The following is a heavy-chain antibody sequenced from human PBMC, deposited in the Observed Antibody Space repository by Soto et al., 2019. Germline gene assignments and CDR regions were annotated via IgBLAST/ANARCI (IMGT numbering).Heavy chain of an antibody. J-gene: IGHJ5*02. V-gene: IGHV1-69*12. CDR1: GGTFSSYA. D-gene: IGHD6-13*01. CDR3: ARTAEQLAGYNWFDP. Sequence: QVQLVQSGAEVKKPGSSVKVSCKASGGTFSSYAISWVRQAPGQGLEWMGGIIPIFGTANYAQKFQGRVTSXXDXSXXRAYMERSSLRSEDTDVYYCARTAEQLAGYNWFDPWGQGTLVTVSS. CDR2: IIPIFGTA.